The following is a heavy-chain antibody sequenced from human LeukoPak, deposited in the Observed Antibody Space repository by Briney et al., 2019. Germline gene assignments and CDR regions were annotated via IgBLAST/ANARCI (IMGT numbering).Heavy chain of an antibody. CDR1: GYTFTSYD. V-gene: IGHV1-8*01. Sequence: GASVKVSCKASGYTFTSYDINWVRQATGQGLEWMGWMNPNSGNTGYAQKFRGRVTMTRNTSISRAYMELSSLRSEDTAVYYCARVISVAGTGDYWGQGTLVTVSS. D-gene: IGHD6-19*01. J-gene: IGHJ4*02. CDR3: ARVISVAGTGDY. CDR2: MNPNSGNT.